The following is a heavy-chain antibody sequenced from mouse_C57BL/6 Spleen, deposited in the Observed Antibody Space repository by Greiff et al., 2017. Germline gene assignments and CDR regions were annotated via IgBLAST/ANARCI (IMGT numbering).Heavy chain of an antibody. V-gene: IGHV1-59*01. J-gene: IGHJ2*01. CDR3: ARDSSGYHDY. D-gene: IGHD3-2*02. CDR1: GYTFTSYW. CDR2: IDPSDSYT. Sequence: QVQLQQPGAELVRPGTSVKLSCKASGYTFTSYWMHWVKQRPGQGLEWIGVIDPSDSYTNYNQKFKGKATLTVDTSSSTAYMQLSSLTSEDSAVYYCARDSSGYHDYWGQGTTLTVSS.